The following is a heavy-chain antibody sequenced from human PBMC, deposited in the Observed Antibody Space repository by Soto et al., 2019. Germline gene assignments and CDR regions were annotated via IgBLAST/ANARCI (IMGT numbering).Heavy chain of an antibody. D-gene: IGHD7-27*01. J-gene: IGHJ4*02. CDR1: GFSLSNARMG. CDR2: IFSNDEK. V-gene: IGHV2-26*01. Sequence: QVTLKESGPVLVNPTETLTLTCTVSGFSLSNARMGVSWIRQPPGKALEWLAHIFSNDEKSYSTSLKSRLTISKDTSKSQVVLTMTNMDPVDTATYYCARIIKTGDGYTNADYWGQGTLVTVSS. CDR3: ARIIKTGDGYTNADY.